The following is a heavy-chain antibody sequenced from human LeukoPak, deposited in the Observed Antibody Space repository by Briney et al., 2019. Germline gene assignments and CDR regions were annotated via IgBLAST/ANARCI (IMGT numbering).Heavy chain of an antibody. CDR1: GYTLSDLS. V-gene: IGHV1-24*01. CDR3: ATPEGGLTFGGLPFDY. J-gene: IGHJ4*02. Sequence: ASVKVSCKVSGYTLSDLSMHWVRQAPGKGLEWMGGFDPETGETIYAHKFQARLTMTEDTSTDTAYMELSSLRSEDTAVYYCATPEGGLTFGGLPFDYWGQGTLVTVSS. D-gene: IGHD3-16*01. CDR2: FDPETGET.